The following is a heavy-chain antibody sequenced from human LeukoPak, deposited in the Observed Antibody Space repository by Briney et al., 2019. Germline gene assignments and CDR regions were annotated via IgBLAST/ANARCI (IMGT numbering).Heavy chain of an antibody. D-gene: IGHD7-27*01. CDR3: ARGGDPGVTEEYNWFDP. CDR2: IYYSGST. J-gene: IGHJ5*02. Sequence: SETLSLTCTVSGGSISSYYWSWIRQPPGKGLEWIGYIYYSGSTNYNPSLKSRVTISVDTSKNQFSLKLSSVTAADTAVYYCARGGDPGVTEEYNWFDPWGQGTLVTVSP. V-gene: IGHV4-59*01. CDR1: GGSISSYY.